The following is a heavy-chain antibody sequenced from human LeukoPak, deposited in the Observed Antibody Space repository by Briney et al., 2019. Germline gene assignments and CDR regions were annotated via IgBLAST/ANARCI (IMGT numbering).Heavy chain of an antibody. D-gene: IGHD6-13*01. Sequence: GGSLRLSCTASGFTGGLSLSSSSMSWVRLAPGKGLEWVSGISWNSGSIGYADSVKGRFTISRDNAKNSLYLQMNSLRAEDTALYYCAKDIKGSSWEYYYGMDVWGQGTTVTVSS. V-gene: IGHV3-9*01. CDR1: GFTGGLSLSSSS. CDR3: AKDIKGSSWEYYYGMDV. CDR2: ISWNSGSI. J-gene: IGHJ6*02.